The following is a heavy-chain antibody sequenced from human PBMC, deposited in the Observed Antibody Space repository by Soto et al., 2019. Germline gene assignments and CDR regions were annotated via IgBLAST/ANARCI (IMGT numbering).Heavy chain of an antibody. CDR1: GYTFTDYY. CDR3: AVTITLSDTFDY. CDR2: INPNTVGT. Sequence: QVQLVQSGAEVKKPGASVKVSCKASGYTFTDYYMHWVRQAPGQGLEWMGWINPNTVGTNYEQKFQGRVTMTRDTSISTAYMELSRLRFDDTAVYYCAVTITLSDTFDYWGQGTLGTVSS. V-gene: IGHV1-2*02. J-gene: IGHJ4*02. D-gene: IGHD4-4*01.